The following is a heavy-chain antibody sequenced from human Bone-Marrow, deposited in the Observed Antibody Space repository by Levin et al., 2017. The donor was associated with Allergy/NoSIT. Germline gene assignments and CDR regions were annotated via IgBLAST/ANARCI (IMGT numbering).Heavy chain of an antibody. CDR1: GFTFSSYA. CDR2: ISYDGSNK. Sequence: GESLKISCAASGFTFSSYAMHWVRQAPGKGLEWVAVISYDGSNKYYADSVKGRFTISRDNSKNTLYLQMNSLRAEDTAVYYCARGARDSSGYAVLNWFDPWGQGTLVTVSS. D-gene: IGHD3-22*01. CDR3: ARGARDSSGYAVLNWFDP. J-gene: IGHJ5*02. V-gene: IGHV3-30*04.